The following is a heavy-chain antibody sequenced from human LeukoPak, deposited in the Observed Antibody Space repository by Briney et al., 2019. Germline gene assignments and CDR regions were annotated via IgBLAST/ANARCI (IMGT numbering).Heavy chain of an antibody. CDR1: GGTFSSYA. CDR2: IIPIFGTA. V-gene: IGHV1-69*05. D-gene: IGHD2-2*01. CDR3: ARDLDCSSTSCYGGWFDY. Sequence: SVKVSCKASGGTFSSYAISWVRQAPGQGLEWMGRIIPIFGTANYAQKFQGRVTITTDESTSTAYMELSSLRSEDTAVYYCARDLDCSSTSCYGGWFDYWGQGTLVTVSS. J-gene: IGHJ4*02.